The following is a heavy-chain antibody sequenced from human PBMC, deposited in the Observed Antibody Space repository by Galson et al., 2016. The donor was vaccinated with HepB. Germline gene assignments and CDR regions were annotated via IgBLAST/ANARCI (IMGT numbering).Heavy chain of an antibody. CDR1: GYTLTKFY. Sequence: SVKVSCKASGYTLTKFYIHWLRQAPGQGLEWMGIIDPSGDGTTYAQKFQGRVTMTRDTSTSMAYMELNSLTSEDTAVYYCATAQEGFDTWGQGTRVIVSS. CDR3: ATAQEGFDT. V-gene: IGHV1-46*01. J-gene: IGHJ4*02. CDR2: IDPSGDGT.